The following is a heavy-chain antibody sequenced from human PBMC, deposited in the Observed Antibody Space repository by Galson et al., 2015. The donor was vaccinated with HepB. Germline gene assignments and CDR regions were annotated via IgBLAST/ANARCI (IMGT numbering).Heavy chain of an antibody. J-gene: IGHJ6*02. CDR3: ATTGPRNGLDV. Sequence: SVKVSCKASGGTFKSYAISWIRQAPGQGLEWMGGVIPMFGTTNYAVKFQDRVTITADQSTGTTDMQIRSLTSEDTAVYYCATTGPRNGLDVWGQGTTVIVSS. D-gene: IGHD2-2*03. V-gene: IGHV1-69*13. CDR1: GGTFKSYA. CDR2: VIPMFGTT.